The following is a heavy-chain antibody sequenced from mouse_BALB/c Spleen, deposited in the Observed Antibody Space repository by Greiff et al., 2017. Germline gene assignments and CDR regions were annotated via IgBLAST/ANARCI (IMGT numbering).Heavy chain of an antibody. D-gene: IGHD1-1*01. CDR1: GFTFSSFG. Sequence: EVQLVESGGGLVQPGGSRKLSCAASGFTFSSFGMHWVRQAPEKGLEWVAYISSGSSTIYYADTVKGRFTISRDNPKNTLFLQMTSLRSEDTAMYYCARGDYGPLFAYWGQGTLVTVSA. CDR3: ARGDYGPLFAY. J-gene: IGHJ3*01. CDR2: ISSGSSTI. V-gene: IGHV5-17*02.